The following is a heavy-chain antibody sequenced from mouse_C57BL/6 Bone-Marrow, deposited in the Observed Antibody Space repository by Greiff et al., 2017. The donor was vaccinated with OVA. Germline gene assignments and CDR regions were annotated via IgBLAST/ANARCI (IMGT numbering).Heavy chain of an antibody. CDR1: GYTFTSYW. Sequence: QVQLQQPGAELVKPGASVKLSCKASGYTFTSYWMQWVKQRPGQGLEWIGEIDPSDSYTNYNQKFKGKATLTVDTSSSTAYMQLSSLTSEDSAGYYGAYAEADYWGQGTSVTVSS. CDR2: IDPSDSYT. CDR3: AYAEADY. V-gene: IGHV1-50*01. J-gene: IGHJ4*01. D-gene: IGHD1-1*01.